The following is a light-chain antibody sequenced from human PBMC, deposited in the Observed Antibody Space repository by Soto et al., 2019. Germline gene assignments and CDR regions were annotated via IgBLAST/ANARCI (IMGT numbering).Light chain of an antibody. Sequence: QSALTQPPSVSGSPGQSGTSSCTWVNASIGAGNDVHWYQQIPGTAPKLLIYGDNNRPSGVPDRFSGSKFGTSASLAITGLQAEDEADYYCHCYDSSLSGSVFGGGTKVTVL. CDR2: GDN. V-gene: IGLV1-40*01. CDR1: NASIGAGND. J-gene: IGLJ3*02. CDR3: HCYDSSLSGSV.